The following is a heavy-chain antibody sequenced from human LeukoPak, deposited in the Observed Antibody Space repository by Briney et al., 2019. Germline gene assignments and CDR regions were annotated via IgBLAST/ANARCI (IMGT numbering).Heavy chain of an antibody. CDR2: IIPIFGTA. CDR1: GYTFTSYA. Sequence: ASVKVSCKASGYTFTSYAMNWVRQAPGQGLEWMGGIIPIFGTANYAQKFQGRVTITTDESTSTAYMELSSLRSEDTAVYYCARDDPLDYRAFDIWGQGTMVTVSS. D-gene: IGHD4-11*01. J-gene: IGHJ3*02. CDR3: ARDDPLDYRAFDI. V-gene: IGHV1-69*05.